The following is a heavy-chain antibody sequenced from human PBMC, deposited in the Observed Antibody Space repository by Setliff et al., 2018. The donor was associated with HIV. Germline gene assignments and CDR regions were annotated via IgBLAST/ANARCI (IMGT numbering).Heavy chain of an antibody. V-gene: IGHV3-66*02. CDR1: GVTVSKNY. D-gene: IGHD3-16*01. J-gene: IGHJ4*02. CDR3: ANPPLKGHLGVGFDY. CDR2: IYTGGAT. Sequence: PGGSLRLSCAASGVTVSKNYMSWVRQAPGKGLEWASVIYTGGATFYADSVKARFTISRDNSRNTLYLQMNSLRAEDTAVYYCANPPLKGHLGVGFDYWGQGTQVTVSS.